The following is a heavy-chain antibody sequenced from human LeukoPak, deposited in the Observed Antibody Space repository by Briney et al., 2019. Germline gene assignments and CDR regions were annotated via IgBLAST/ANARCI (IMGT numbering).Heavy chain of an antibody. CDR2: TYYSGST. Sequence: SETLSLTCTVSGGSISSSSYYWGWIRQPPGKGLEWIGSTYYSGSTYYNPSLKSRVTISVDTSKNQFSLKLSSVTAADTAVYYCARHRITIFGVVIDYWGQGTLVTVSS. V-gene: IGHV4-39*01. CDR3: ARHRITIFGVVIDY. J-gene: IGHJ4*02. D-gene: IGHD3-3*01. CDR1: GGSISSSSYY.